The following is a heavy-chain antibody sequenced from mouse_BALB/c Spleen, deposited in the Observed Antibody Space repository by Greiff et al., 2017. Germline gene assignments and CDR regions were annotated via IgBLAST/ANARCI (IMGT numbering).Heavy chain of an antibody. CDR2: ISSGGSYT. D-gene: IGHD2-14*01. J-gene: IGHJ4*01. Sequence: EVKLVESGGGLVKPGGSLKLSCAASGFTFSSYAMSWVRQSPEKRLEWVAEISSGGSYTYYPDTVTGRFTISRDNAKNTLYLEMSSLRSEDTAMYYCARLRYDDYAMDYWGQGTSVTVSS. CDR1: GFTFSSYA. V-gene: IGHV5-9-4*01. CDR3: ARLRYDDYAMDY.